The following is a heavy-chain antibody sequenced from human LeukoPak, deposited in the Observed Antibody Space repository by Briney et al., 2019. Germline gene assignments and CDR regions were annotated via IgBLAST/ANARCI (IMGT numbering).Heavy chain of an antibody. D-gene: IGHD2-21*01. CDR2: IKFDGSEK. V-gene: IGHV3-7*01. CDR1: GFIFSNYW. CDR3: ARDHTDPGLFFDS. J-gene: IGHJ4*02. Sequence: PGGSLRLSCAASGFIFSNYWMTWVRQAPGKGLEWVASIKFDGSEKYYVDSVKGRFTISRDNAKNSLYLQMNSLRAEDTALYYCARDHTDPGLFFDSWGQGTLVTVSS.